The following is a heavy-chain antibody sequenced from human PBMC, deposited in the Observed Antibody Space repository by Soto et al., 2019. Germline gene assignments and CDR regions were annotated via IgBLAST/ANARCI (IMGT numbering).Heavy chain of an antibody. J-gene: IGHJ5*02. V-gene: IGHV3-23*01. D-gene: IGHD2-2*01. Sequence: PXGSLRLSCAASVFSFSSYGMSWVRQAPGKGLEWVSGISGFGDSTYYADSVKGRFTISRDNSENTLYLQMNSLRAEDTAVYFCAKDAVVVVPAVIRNWFDPWGQGTQVTVSS. CDR3: AKDAVVVVPAVIRNWFDP. CDR2: ISGFGDST. CDR1: VFSFSSYG.